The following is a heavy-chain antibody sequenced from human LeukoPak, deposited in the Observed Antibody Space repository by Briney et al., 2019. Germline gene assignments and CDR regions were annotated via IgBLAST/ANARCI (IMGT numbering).Heavy chain of an antibody. CDR2: ISGSGGST. D-gene: IGHD1-26*01. CDR3: ETDDWSGSYWYSFDI. V-gene: IGHV3-23*01. CDR1: GFTFSSYA. J-gene: IGHJ3*02. Sequence: SGGSLTLSCAASGFTFSSYAMSWLRQAPGKGLEWVSAISGSGGSTYYADSLKGRFSISRDNSKNTLYLQMNSLRAEDTAVYYCETDDWSGSYWYSFDIWGQGTVDTVSS.